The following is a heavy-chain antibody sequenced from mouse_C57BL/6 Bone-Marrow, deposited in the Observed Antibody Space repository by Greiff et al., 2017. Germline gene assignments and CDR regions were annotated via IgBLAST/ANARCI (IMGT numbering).Heavy chain of an antibody. CDR1: GYSFTDYN. Sequence: EVQLQQPGPELVKPGASVKISCKASGYSFTDYNMHWVKQSHGKSLEWIGVITPNYGTTSYNQQFKGKATLTVDQSSSTAYMQLSSLTSEDSAVYYWARRGECTVHDYWGQGTTLTVSS. CDR3: ARRGECTVHDY. V-gene: IGHV1-39*01. D-gene: IGHD1-1*01. CDR2: ITPNYGTT. J-gene: IGHJ2*01.